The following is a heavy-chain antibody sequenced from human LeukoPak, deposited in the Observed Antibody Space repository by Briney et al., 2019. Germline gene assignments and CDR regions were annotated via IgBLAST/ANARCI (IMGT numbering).Heavy chain of an antibody. J-gene: IGHJ5*02. CDR3: ARGGVIASRNWFDP. V-gene: IGHV1-69*01. Sequence: SSVKVSCKASGGTFSSYAISWVRQAPGQGLEWMGGIIPIFGTANYAQKFQGRVTITADESTSTDYMELSSLRSEDTAVYYCARGGVIASRNWFDPWGQGTLVTVSS. CDR1: GGTFSSYA. D-gene: IGHD2-21*01. CDR2: IIPIFGTA.